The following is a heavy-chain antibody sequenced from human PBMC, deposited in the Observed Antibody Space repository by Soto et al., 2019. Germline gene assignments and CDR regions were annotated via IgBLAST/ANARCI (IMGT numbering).Heavy chain of an antibody. CDR3: ARGRAMVRGVLEAFDI. CDR2: ISAYNGNT. J-gene: IGHJ3*02. CDR1: GYTFTSYG. D-gene: IGHD3-10*01. Sequence: WASVKVSCKASGYTFTSYGISWVRQAPGQGLEWMGWISAYNGNTNYAQKLQGRVTMTTDTSTSTAYMELRSLRSDDTAVYYCARGRAMVRGVLEAFDIWGQGTMVTVSS. V-gene: IGHV1-18*01.